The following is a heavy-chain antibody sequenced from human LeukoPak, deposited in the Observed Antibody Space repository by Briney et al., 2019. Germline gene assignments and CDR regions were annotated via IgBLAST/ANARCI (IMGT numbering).Heavy chain of an antibody. CDR1: GFTFNNYN. Sequence: GGSLRLSCAASGFTFNNYNMNWVRQAPGKALEWVSSITSSGAYIFYADSVKGRFTISRDNAKNSLYLQMNSLRAEDTAVYYCARVRGKNSQQLVPKRYYYYYMDVWGKGTTVTISS. D-gene: IGHD6-13*01. J-gene: IGHJ6*03. V-gene: IGHV3-21*04. CDR2: ITSSGAYI. CDR3: ARVRGKNSQQLVPKRYYYYYMDV.